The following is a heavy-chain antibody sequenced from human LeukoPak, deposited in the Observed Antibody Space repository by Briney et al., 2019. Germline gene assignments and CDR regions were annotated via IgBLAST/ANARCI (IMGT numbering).Heavy chain of an antibody. CDR1: GYTFTSNY. Sequence: GASVKVSCKAFGYTFTSNYMHWVRQAPGQGPEWMGVISPSGGSTTYAQKFQGRVTLTRDMSTSTDYLELSSLRSEDTAVYYCARDKSGNSGWYSYFDYWGQGALVTVSS. J-gene: IGHJ4*02. V-gene: IGHV1-46*01. D-gene: IGHD6-19*01. CDR3: ARDKSGNSGWYSYFDY. CDR2: ISPSGGST.